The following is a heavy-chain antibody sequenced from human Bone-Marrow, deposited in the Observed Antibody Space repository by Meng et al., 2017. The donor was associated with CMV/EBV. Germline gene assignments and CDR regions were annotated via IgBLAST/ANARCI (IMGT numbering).Heavy chain of an antibody. V-gene: IGHV3-23*03. CDR1: GFTFSRYW. CDR2: IHSGGSIT. D-gene: IGHD2-21*01. CDR3: AKEAAQSSCNGDCYADF. Sequence: GGSLRLSCAASGFTFSRYWMHWVRQAPGKGLEWVSLIHSGGSITYYTDSVKGRFTISKDNSQNTVFLQMNSLRVEDTAIYYCAKEAAQSSCNGDCYADFWGQGTQVTVSS. J-gene: IGHJ4*02.